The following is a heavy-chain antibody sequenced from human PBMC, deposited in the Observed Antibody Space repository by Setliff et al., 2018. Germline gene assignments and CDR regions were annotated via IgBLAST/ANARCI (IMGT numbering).Heavy chain of an antibody. CDR2: IIPIFGTA. J-gene: IGHJ6*03. CDR3: ARDGVHTAMLIDYYYYMDV. CDR1: GGTFSSYA. Sequence: ASVKVSCKASGGTFSSYAISWVRQAPGQGLEWMGGIIPIFGTANYAQNFQGRVTITTDESTSTAYMELSSLRSEDTAVYYCARDGVHTAMLIDYYYYMDVWGKGTTVTVSS. V-gene: IGHV1-69*05. D-gene: IGHD5-18*01.